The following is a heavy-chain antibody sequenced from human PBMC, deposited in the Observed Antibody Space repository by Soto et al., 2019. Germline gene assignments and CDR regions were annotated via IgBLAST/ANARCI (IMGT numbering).Heavy chain of an antibody. Sequence: QVQLVQSGAEVKKPGASVKVSCKASGYSFITSYHMHWVRQAPGQCLEWMGIINPTGSMTRYSQKFQVRLTMTRDTSTATDYMELSNLTSEDTAVYFCARDTGYDHDAFDIWGQGTSVTVSS. J-gene: IGHJ3*02. D-gene: IGHD5-12*01. CDR2: INPTGSMT. V-gene: IGHV1-46*01. CDR3: ARDTGYDHDAFDI. CDR1: GYSFITSYH.